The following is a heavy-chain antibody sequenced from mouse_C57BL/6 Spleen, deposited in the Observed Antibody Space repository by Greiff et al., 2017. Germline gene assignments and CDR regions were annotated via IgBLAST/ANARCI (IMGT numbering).Heavy chain of an antibody. J-gene: IGHJ1*03. CDR3: ARKGNYSNYWYFDV. D-gene: IGHD2-5*01. CDR2: IYPRSGNT. Sequence: QVHVKQSGAELARPGASVKLSCKASGYTFTSYGISWVKQRTGQGLEWIGEIYPRSGNTYYNEKFKGKATLTADKSSSTAYMELRSLTSEDSAVYFCARKGNYSNYWYFDVWGTGTTVTVSS. CDR1: GYTFTSYG. V-gene: IGHV1-81*01.